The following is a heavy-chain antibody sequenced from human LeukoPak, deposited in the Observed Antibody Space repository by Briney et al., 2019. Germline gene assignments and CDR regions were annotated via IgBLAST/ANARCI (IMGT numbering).Heavy chain of an antibody. Sequence: PPGGSLRLSCAASGFTFSSYAMSWVRQAPGKGLEWVSAISGSGGSTYYADSVKGRFTISRDNSKNTLYPQMDSLRAEDTAVYYCAKVRLPYAYSNGWSFDYWGQGTLVTVSS. V-gene: IGHV3-23*01. J-gene: IGHJ4*02. CDR1: GFTFSSYA. CDR2: ISGSGGST. D-gene: IGHD6-13*01. CDR3: AKVRLPYAYSNGWSFDY.